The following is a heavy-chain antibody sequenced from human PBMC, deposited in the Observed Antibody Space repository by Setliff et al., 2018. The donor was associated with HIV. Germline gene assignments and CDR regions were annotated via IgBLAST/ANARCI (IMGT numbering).Heavy chain of an antibody. J-gene: IGHJ4*02. V-gene: IGHV1-18*01. Sequence: GASVKVSCKASGYTFTREAVTWVRQAPGQGPEWMGWISAYNGNTHYAEKFQGRVTMTTDTSTSTAYMELRSLTSDDSAVYFCARDSFNWNAPLDYWGQGTLVTVSS. CDR1: GYTFTREA. CDR2: ISAYNGNT. D-gene: IGHD1-20*01. CDR3: ARDSFNWNAPLDY.